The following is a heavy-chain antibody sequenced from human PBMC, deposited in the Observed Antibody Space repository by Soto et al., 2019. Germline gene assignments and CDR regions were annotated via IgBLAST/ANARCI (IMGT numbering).Heavy chain of an antibody. J-gene: IGHJ4*02. CDR1: VFTFSDYY. Sequence: GSLRLSCAASVFTFSDYYMSWIRRAPGKGLEWVSYISSSGSIIYYADSVKGRFTISRDNAKNSLYLQMNSLRAEDTAVYYCQRDVGPYDSDASFDYWGQGTLVTVSS. CDR3: QRDVGPYDSDASFDY. D-gene: IGHD3-22*01. V-gene: IGHV3-11*01. CDR2: ISSSGSII.